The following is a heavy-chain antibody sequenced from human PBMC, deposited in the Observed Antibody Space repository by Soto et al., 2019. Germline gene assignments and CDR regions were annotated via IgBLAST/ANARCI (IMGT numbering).Heavy chain of an antibody. CDR2: IYYSGST. D-gene: IGHD1-7*01. Sequence: SETLSLTCTVSGGSISSYYWSWIRQPPGKGLEWIGYIYYSGSTNYNPSLKSRVTISVDTSKNQFSLKLSSVTAADTAVYYCARQRNWNYWFDPWGQGTLVTVSS. CDR3: ARQRNWNYWFDP. CDR1: GGSISSYY. J-gene: IGHJ5*02. V-gene: IGHV4-59*08.